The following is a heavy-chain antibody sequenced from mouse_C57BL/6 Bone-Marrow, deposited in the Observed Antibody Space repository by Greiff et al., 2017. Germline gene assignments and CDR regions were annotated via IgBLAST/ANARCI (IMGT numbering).Heavy chain of an antibody. V-gene: IGHV14-4*01. D-gene: IGHD2-1*01. CDR3: TPRVLWGNSYAMDY. CDR1: GFNIKDDY. Sequence: EVQLQQSGAELVRPGASVKLSCTASGFNIKDDYMHWVKQRPEQGLEWIGWIDPENGDTEYASKFQGKATITADTSSNTAYLQLSSLTSEDTAVYYGTPRVLWGNSYAMDYWGQGTSVTVSS. CDR2: IDPENGDT. J-gene: IGHJ4*01.